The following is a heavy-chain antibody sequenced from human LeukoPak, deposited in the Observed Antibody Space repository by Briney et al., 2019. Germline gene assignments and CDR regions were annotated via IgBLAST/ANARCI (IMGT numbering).Heavy chain of an antibody. CDR1: GYTFTSYG. D-gene: IGHD3-9*01. J-gene: IGHJ4*02. CDR2: ISAYNGNT. V-gene: IGHV1-18*01. Sequence: GASVKVSCKASGYTFTSYGISWVRQAPGQGLEWMGWISAYNGNTNYAQKLQGRVTMTTDTSTSTAYMELRSLRSDDTAVYYCAGGGYFDWLSHRYYFDYWGQGTLVTVSS. CDR3: AGGGYFDWLSHRYYFDY.